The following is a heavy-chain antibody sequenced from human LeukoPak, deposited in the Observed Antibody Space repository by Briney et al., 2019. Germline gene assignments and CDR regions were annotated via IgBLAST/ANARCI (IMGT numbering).Heavy chain of an antibody. Sequence: PSQTLSLTCAVSGGSISSGGYYWSWIRQHPGKGLEWIGYIYYSGSTYYNPSLKSRLTISLDTSKNHFSLRLSSVTAADTAVYYCARVHNFDWHIDYWGQGTLVTVSS. J-gene: IGHJ4*02. CDR3: ARVHNFDWHIDY. V-gene: IGHV4-31*11. CDR2: IYYSGST. D-gene: IGHD3-9*01. CDR1: GGSISSGGYY.